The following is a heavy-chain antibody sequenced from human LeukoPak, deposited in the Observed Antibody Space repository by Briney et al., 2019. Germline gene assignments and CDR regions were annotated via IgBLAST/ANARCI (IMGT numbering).Heavy chain of an antibody. J-gene: IGHJ4*02. D-gene: IGHD3-22*01. CDR3: ARVDTMIVVVITPDYFDY. CDR2: FYTSGST. CDR1: GGSISSGNYY. V-gene: IGHV4-61*09. Sequence: SETLSLTCTVSGGSISSGNYYWSWIRQPAGKELEWIGHFYTSGSTNYNPSLKSRVTISVDTSKNQFSLKLSSVTAADTAVYYCARVDTMIVVVITPDYFDYWGQGTLVTVSS.